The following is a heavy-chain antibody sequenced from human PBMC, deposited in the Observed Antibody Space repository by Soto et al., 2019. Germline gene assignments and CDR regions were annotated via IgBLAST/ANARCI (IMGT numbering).Heavy chain of an antibody. D-gene: IGHD5-12*01. CDR3: ARYVDIVATPPIAAADLGHWSQYYFDY. CDR2: IYYSGST. V-gene: IGHV4-30-4*08. Sequence: PSETLSLTCAVSGGSISSSKYYWGWIRQPPGKGLEWIGYIYYSGSTYYNPSLKSRVTISVDTSKNQFSLKLSSVTAADTAVYYCARYVDIVATPPIAAADLGHWSQYYFDYWGQGTLVTVSS. CDR1: GGSISSSKYY. J-gene: IGHJ4*02.